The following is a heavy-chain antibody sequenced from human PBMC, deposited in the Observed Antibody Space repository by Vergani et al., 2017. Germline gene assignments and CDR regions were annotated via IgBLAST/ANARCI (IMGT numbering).Heavy chain of an antibody. Sequence: EVQLVESGGGLEQPGRSLRLSCRASGFTFTDYGISWVRQAPGKGLEWVSYISSSSSTIYYADSVKGRFTISRDNAKNSLYLQMNSLRAEDTAVYYCARMRLGGLDYWGQGTLVTVSS. D-gene: IGHD3-16*01. CDR1: GFTFTDYG. J-gene: IGHJ4*02. CDR3: ARMRLGGLDY. V-gene: IGHV3-48*01. CDR2: ISSSSSTI.